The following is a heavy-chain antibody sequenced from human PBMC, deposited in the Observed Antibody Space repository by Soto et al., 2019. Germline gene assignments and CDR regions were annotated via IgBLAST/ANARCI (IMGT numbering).Heavy chain of an antibody. CDR2: IYNSGST. Sequence: QVQLQESGLGLVRPSETLSLACSVSGGSMSSYYLTWIRQSPGKGLEWIGYIYNSGSTNYNFSLKSRVTISIDTPKNQFSLKMTSVTAADTAVYYCARVGRTDYDYWSGYYGWLDPWGQGTLVTVSS. D-gene: IGHD3-3*01. CDR3: ARVGRTDYDYWSGYYGWLDP. V-gene: IGHV4-59*12. CDR1: GGSMSSYY. J-gene: IGHJ5*02.